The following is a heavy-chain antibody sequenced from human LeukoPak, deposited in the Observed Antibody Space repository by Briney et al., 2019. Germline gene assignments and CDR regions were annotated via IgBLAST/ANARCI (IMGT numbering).Heavy chain of an antibody. CDR1: GFTFGDYT. D-gene: IGHD6-19*01. V-gene: IGHV3-49*03. J-gene: IGHJ4*02. CDR3: ARGSGRYVMVDW. Sequence: GGSLRLSCTASGFTFGDYTMSWFRQAPGKGLEWVGFIRSKAFGGTTQYAASVKDRFTISRDDSHTIACLQMNSVQAEDTAVYYCARGSGRYVMVDWWGQGTLVTVSS. CDR2: IRSKAFGGTT.